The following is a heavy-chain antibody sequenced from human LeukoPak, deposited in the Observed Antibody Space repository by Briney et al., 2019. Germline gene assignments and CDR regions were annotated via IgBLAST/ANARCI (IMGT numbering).Heavy chain of an antibody. V-gene: IGHV4-39*01. D-gene: IGHD4-23*01. Sequence: SETLSLTCTASGGSISGSSYYWGWIRQPPGKGLEWIGSIYYSGSTYHNPSLKSRVTISVDMSKNQFSLKLSSVTAADTAVYYCARGRDSNGGNSLVYYYGMDVWGQGTTVTVSS. CDR2: IYYSGST. J-gene: IGHJ6*02. CDR1: GGSISGSSYY. CDR3: ARGRDSNGGNSLVYYYGMDV.